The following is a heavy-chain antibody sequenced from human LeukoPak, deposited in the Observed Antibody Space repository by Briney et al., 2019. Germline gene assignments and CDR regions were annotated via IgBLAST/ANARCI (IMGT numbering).Heavy chain of an antibody. CDR3: ARDYPEGFDAFDI. CDR1: GFTVSSNY. CDR2: IYSGGNT. Sequence: GGSLRLSCAASGFTVSSNYMSWVRQAPGKGLEWVSVIYSGGNTYYADSVKGRFTISRDNSKNTLYLQMNSLRAEDTAVYYCARDYPEGFDAFDIWGQGTMVTVSS. D-gene: IGHD1-14*01. V-gene: IGHV3-53*01. J-gene: IGHJ3*02.